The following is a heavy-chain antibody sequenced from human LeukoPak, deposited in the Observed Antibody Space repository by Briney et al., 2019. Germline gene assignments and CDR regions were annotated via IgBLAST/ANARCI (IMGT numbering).Heavy chain of an antibody. Sequence: GGSLRLSCAASGFTFSSYAMSWVRQAPGKGLEWVANIKQDGSEKYYVDSVKGRFTISRDNAKNSLYLQMNSLRAEDTAVYYCARDLTTLFYNWFDPWGQGTLVTVSS. J-gene: IGHJ5*02. D-gene: IGHD4-17*01. CDR3: ARDLTTLFYNWFDP. V-gene: IGHV3-7*03. CDR2: IKQDGSEK. CDR1: GFTFSSYA.